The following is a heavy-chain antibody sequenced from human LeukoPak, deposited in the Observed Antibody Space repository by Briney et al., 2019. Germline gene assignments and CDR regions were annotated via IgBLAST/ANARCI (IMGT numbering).Heavy chain of an antibody. V-gene: IGHV4-59*01. J-gene: IGHJ5*02. CDR1: GGSISSDY. CDR3: ARDYDNWFDP. CDR2: IYSSGST. Sequence: SETLSLTCTVSGGSISSDYWSWIRQPPGKGLEWIGYIYSSGSTNYNPSLKSRVTISGDTSKNQFSLKLSSVTAADTAVYYCARDYDNWFDPWGQGTLVTVSS. D-gene: IGHD3-9*01.